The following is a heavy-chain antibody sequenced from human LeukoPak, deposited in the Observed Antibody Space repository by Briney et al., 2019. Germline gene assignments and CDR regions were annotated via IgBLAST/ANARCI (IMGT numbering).Heavy chain of an antibody. CDR2: IYNSGST. CDR1: GGSISSYY. D-gene: IGHD3-22*01. CDR3: AGRYYYDSSGYPAFDI. J-gene: IGHJ3*02. V-gene: IGHV4-59*01. Sequence: PSETLSLLCTVSGGSISSYYWSWIRQPPGKGLEWIGYIYNSGSTNYNPSLKSRVTISVDTSKNQFSLKLSSVTAADTAVYYCAGRYYYDSSGYPAFDIWGQGTMVTVSS.